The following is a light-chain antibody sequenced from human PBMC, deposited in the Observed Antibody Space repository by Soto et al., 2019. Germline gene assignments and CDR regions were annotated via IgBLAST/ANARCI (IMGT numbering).Light chain of an antibody. CDR1: SSNIGSNA. CDR3: ATWDDSLNGGV. Sequence: QSVLTQPPSASGTPGQRVTISCSGRSSNIGSNAVNWYQQLPGTAPKFLMYSDNQRPSGVPDRFSGSKSGTSASLAIRGLQSEDEADYYCATWDDSLNGGVFGGGTKLTVL. V-gene: IGLV1-44*01. CDR2: SDN. J-gene: IGLJ3*02.